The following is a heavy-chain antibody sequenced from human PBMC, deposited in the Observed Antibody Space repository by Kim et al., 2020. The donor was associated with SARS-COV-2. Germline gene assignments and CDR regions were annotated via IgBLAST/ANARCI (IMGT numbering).Heavy chain of an antibody. V-gene: IGHV3-21*01. CDR1: GFTFSSYS. Sequence: GGSLRLSCAASGFTFSSYSMNWVRQAPGKGLEWVSSISSSSSYIYYADSVKGRFTISRDNAKNSLYLQMNSLRAEDTAVYYCARGLAVAGRDSPFDIWGQGTMVTVSS. CDR3: ARGLAVAGRDSPFDI. D-gene: IGHD6-19*01. CDR2: ISSSSSYI. J-gene: IGHJ3*02.